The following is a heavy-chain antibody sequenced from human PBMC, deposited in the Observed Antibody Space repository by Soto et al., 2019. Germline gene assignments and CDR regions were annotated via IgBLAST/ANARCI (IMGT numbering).Heavy chain of an antibody. Sequence: SETLSLTCTVSGGSISNYYWSWFRQTPGKGLGWIGYVHDSWGSNYNPSLKSRVAISLDTSKNQFSLKLSSVTAADTAVYYCARRAPLRYFDWLSRRYYFDYWGQGTLVTVSS. CDR1: GGSISNYY. CDR2: VHDSWGS. J-gene: IGHJ4*02. D-gene: IGHD3-9*01. CDR3: ARRAPLRYFDWLSRRYYFDY. V-gene: IGHV4-59*01.